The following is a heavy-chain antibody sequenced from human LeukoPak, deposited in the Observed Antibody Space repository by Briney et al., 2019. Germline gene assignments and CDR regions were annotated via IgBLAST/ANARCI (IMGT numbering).Heavy chain of an antibody. CDR2: TYYRSKWYN. CDR3: ARDVSAAAGKIYYYYYMDV. V-gene: IGHV6-1*01. Sequence: SQTLSLTCAISGDSVSSNSAAWNWIRHSPSRGLEWLGRTYYRSKWYNDYAVSVKSRITINPDTSKNQFSLQLNSVTPEDTAVYYCARDVSAAAGKIYYYYYMDVWGKGTTVTVSS. D-gene: IGHD6-13*01. J-gene: IGHJ6*03. CDR1: GDSVSSNSAA.